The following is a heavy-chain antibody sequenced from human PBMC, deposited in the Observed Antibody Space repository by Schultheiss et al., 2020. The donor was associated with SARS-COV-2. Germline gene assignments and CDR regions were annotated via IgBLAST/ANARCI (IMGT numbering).Heavy chain of an antibody. D-gene: IGHD5-24*01. CDR2: ISGYNGNT. J-gene: IGHJ1*01. CDR3: ARDERWLQFVYFQH. Sequence: ASVKVSCKASGYKFSDFYIHWVRQAPGQGLEWVGWISGYNGNTNYAQKFQGRVTMTTDTSTSTAYMELSRLRSDDTAVYYCARDERWLQFVYFQHWGQGTLVTVSS. V-gene: IGHV1-18*04. CDR1: GYKFSDFY.